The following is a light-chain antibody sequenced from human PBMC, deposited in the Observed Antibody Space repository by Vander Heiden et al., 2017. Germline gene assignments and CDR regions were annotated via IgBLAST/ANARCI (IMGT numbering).Light chain of an antibody. J-gene: IGKJ4*01. CDR1: QDISTY. V-gene: IGKV1-33*01. CDR2: DAS. CDR3: QQVDNVLT. Sequence: DIQMTQSPSSLSASVGDRVTLTCQASQDISTYLNWYQQKPGKAPKLLIYDASNLETGVPSRFSGSGSGTDFTFTISSLQPEDIATYYCQQVDNVLTFGGGTKVEIK.